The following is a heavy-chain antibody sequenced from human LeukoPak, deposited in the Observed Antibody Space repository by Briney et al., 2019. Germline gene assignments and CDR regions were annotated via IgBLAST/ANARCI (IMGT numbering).Heavy chain of an antibody. CDR2: ISYDGSNK. V-gene: IGHV3-30-3*02. D-gene: IGHD3-10*01. Sequence: GGSLRLSCAASGFTFSSYAMHWVRQAPGKGLEWVAVISYDGSNKYYADSVKGRFTISRDNSKNTLYLQMNSLRVDDTAVYYCAKKGYAGQGTYSYYFDYWGQGTLVTVSS. CDR3: AKKGYAGQGTYSYYFDY. J-gene: IGHJ4*02. CDR1: GFTFSSYA.